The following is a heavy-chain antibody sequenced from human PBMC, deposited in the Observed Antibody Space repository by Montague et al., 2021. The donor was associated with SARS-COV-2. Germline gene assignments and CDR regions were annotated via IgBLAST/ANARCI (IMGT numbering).Heavy chain of an antibody. CDR1: GGSISSGGYY. D-gene: IGHD3-22*01. J-gene: IGHJ3*02. CDR2: IYYSGST. Sequence: SQTLSLTCTVSGGSISSGGYYWSWIRQRPGKGLEWIAYIYYSGSTYYNPSLKSRVSISVDTSKNQFSLKLSSVTAADSAVYYCARDSGYYDSSGYSYDAFDMWGQGTKVTVSS. CDR3: ARDSGYYDSSGYSYDAFDM. V-gene: IGHV4-31*03.